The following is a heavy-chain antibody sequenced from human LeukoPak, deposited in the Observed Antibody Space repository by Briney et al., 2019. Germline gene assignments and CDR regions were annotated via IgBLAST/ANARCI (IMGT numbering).Heavy chain of an antibody. CDR1: GGSISSSSYY. CDR3: ARHVRFLEWLSSYYFDY. J-gene: IGHJ4*02. CDR2: IYYSGST. D-gene: IGHD3-3*01. Sequence: EPSETLSLTCTVSGGSISSSSYYWGWIRQPPGKGLEWIGSIYYSGSTYYNPSLKSRVTISVDTSKSQFSLRPTSVTAADTAVYYCARHVRFLEWLSSYYFDYWGQGTLVTVSS. V-gene: IGHV4-39*01.